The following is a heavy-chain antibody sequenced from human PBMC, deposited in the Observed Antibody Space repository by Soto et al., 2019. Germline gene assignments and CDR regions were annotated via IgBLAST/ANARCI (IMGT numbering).Heavy chain of an antibody. J-gene: IGHJ4*02. Sequence: GEALKISCKGSGYSFTSYWISWVRQMPGKGLEWMGRIDPSDSYTNYSPSFQGHVTISADKSISTAYLQWSSLKASDTAMYYCARQESSGWYGRELLDYCGQGTLVTGSS. D-gene: IGHD6-19*01. CDR1: GYSFTSYW. CDR3: ARQESSGWYGRELLDY. V-gene: IGHV5-10-1*01. CDR2: IDPSDSYT.